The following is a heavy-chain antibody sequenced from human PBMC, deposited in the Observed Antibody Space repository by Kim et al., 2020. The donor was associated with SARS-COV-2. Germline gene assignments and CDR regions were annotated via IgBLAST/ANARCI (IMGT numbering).Heavy chain of an antibody. V-gene: IGHV5-51*01. J-gene: IGHJ4*02. CDR2: IYPGDSDT. Sequence: GESLKISCKGSGYSFTSYWVGWVRQMPGKGLEWMGIIYPGDSDTRYSPSFQGQVTISADKSISTAYLQWSSLKASDTAMYYCARARYDSSGFKGYFDYWGQGTLVTVSS. CDR3: ARARYDSSGFKGYFDY. D-gene: IGHD3-22*01. CDR1: GYSFTSYW.